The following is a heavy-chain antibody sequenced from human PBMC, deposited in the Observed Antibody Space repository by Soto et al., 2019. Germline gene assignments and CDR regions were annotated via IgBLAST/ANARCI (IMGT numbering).Heavy chain of an antibody. D-gene: IGHD6-19*01. CDR3: ARDLHMAVAGTLGY. J-gene: IGHJ4*02. Sequence: GGSLRLSCAASGFIVSSYAMSWVRQAPGKGLEWVSTLTGGSDVTNYADSVKGRCTISRDNSKNTLYLQINSLRPEDTAVYYCARDLHMAVAGTLGYWGQGALVTVSS. V-gene: IGHV3-23*01. CDR1: GFIVSSYA. CDR2: LTGGSDVT.